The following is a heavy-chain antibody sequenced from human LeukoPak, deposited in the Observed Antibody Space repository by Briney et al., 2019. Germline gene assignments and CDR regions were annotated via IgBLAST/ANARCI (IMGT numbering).Heavy chain of an antibody. Sequence: SETLSLTCTVSGGSISSGSYYWSWIRQPAGKGLEWIGRIYTSGSTNYNPSLKSRVTISVDTSKNQFPLKLSSVTAADTAVYYCARAGVRGVIGYYYYYMDVWGKGTTVTVSS. CDR3: ARAGVRGVIGYYYYYMDV. V-gene: IGHV4-61*02. D-gene: IGHD3-10*01. J-gene: IGHJ6*03. CDR1: GGSISSGSYY. CDR2: IYTSGST.